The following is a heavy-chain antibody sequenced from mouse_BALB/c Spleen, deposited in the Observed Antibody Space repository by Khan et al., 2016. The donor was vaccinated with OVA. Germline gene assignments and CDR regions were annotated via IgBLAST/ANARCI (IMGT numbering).Heavy chain of an antibody. Sequence: QVQLKESGPGLVAPSQCLSITCTVSGFSLSRYSVHWVRQPPGKGLEWLGMIWSGGSTDYNSALKSRLGISKDNSKSQAFLIMNRRQTDDTARYYCARKKYGDYVSMDYWGQGTSVTVSS. V-gene: IGHV2-6-4*01. CDR2: IWSGGST. CDR3: ARKKYGDYVSMDY. J-gene: IGHJ4*01. CDR1: GFSLSRYS. D-gene: IGHD2-13*01.